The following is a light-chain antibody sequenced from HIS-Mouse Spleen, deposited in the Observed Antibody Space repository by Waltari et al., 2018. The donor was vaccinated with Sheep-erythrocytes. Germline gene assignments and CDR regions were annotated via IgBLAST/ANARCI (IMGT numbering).Light chain of an antibody. J-gene: IGLJ3*02. CDR2: EVS. Sequence: QSALTQPPSASGSPGQSVTISSTGTSSDLGCYNYVSWYQQHPGKAPKLMIYEVSKRPSGVHDRFSGSKSGNTASLTVSGLQAEDEADYYCSSYAGSNNWVFGGGTKLTVL. CDR1: SSDLGCYNY. V-gene: IGLV2-8*01. CDR3: SSYAGSNNWV.